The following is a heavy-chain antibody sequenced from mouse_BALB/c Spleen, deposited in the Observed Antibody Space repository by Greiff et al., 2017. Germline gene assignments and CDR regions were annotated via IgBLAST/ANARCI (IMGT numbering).Heavy chain of an antibody. D-gene: IGHD2-1*01. CDR2: INPYNDGT. V-gene: IGHV1-14*01. CDR1: GYTFTSYV. CDR3: ASGGSLPGAWFAY. J-gene: IGHJ3*01. Sequence: QLQESGPELVKPGASVKMSCKASGYTFTSYVMHWVKQKPGQGLEWIGYINPYNDGTKYNEKFKGKATLTSDKSSSTAYMELSSLTSEDSAVYYCASGGSLPGAWFAYWGQGTLVTVSA.